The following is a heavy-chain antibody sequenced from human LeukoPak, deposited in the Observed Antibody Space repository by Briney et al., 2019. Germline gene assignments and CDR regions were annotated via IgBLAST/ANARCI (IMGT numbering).Heavy chain of an antibody. V-gene: IGHV1-2*02. D-gene: IGHD3-22*01. J-gene: IGHJ4*02. CDR2: INPNSGGT. Sequence: ASVKASCKASGYTFTGYYMHWVRQAPGQGLEWMGWINPNSGGTNYAQKFQGRVTMTRDTSISTAYMELSRLRSDDTAVYYCARAPKYYYDSSGYPTLDYWGQGTLVTVSS. CDR1: GYTFTGYY. CDR3: ARAPKYYYDSSGYPTLDY.